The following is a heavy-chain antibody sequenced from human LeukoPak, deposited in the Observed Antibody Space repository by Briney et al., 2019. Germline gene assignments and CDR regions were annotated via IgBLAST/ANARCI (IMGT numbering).Heavy chain of an antibody. D-gene: IGHD3-10*01. J-gene: IGHJ4*02. CDR2: INPNSGGT. CDR1: GYTFTDYY. CDR3: ASFGSGNYYGFAS. V-gene: IGHV1-2*02. Sequence: ASVKVSCKVSGYTFTDYYMNWVRQAPGQGLEWMGWINPNSGGTNYAQKFQGRVTMTRDTSISTAYMEVSTLSSDDTAVYYWASFGSGNYYGFASWGEGALVTVSS.